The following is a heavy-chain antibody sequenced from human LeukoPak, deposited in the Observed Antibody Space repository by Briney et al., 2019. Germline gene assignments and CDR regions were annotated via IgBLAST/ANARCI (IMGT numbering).Heavy chain of an antibody. J-gene: IGHJ4*02. CDR3: ARHEYGLNFDY. CDR1: GFTVSSNY. CDR2: IFYSGST. D-gene: IGHD6-6*01. V-gene: IGHV4-38-2*01. Sequence: GSLRLSCAASGFTVSSNYMTWVRQAPGKGLEWVGSIFYSGSTYYNPSLKSRVTISVDTSKNQFSLKLSSVTAADTAVYYCARHEYGLNFDYWGQGTLVTVSS.